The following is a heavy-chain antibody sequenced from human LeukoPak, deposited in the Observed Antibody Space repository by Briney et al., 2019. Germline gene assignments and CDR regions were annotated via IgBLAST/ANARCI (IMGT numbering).Heavy chain of an antibody. Sequence: SQTLSLTCTVSGGPISTGGYYWSWIRQHPGKGLEWIGYIYYSGSTYYNPSLESRVTISLDTSNNHFSLKLSSVTAADTAVYYCARYDSGTFYKANWFDPWGQGTLVTVSS. V-gene: IGHV4-31*03. CDR1: GGPISTGGYY. CDR2: IYYSGST. D-gene: IGHD3-10*01. CDR3: ARYDSGTFYKANWFDP. J-gene: IGHJ5*02.